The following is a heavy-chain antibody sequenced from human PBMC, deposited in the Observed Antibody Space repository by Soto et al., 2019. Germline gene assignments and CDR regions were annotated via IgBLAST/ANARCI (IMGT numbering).Heavy chain of an antibody. Sequence: GGSMRLSCAASGLSFSSYEMNWVRKAPGKGLEWVSDISSNGSTIYYADVVKDLFTSSRDNAKNSLYLQVIDLGAEDTAVYYCAREYPPTAEQATYSFYCGIDVWGQGATDAV. D-gene: IGHD1-26*01. V-gene: IGHV3-48*03. J-gene: IGHJ6*02. CDR3: AREYPPTAEQATYSFYCGIDV. CDR1: GLSFSSYE. CDR2: ISSNGSTI.